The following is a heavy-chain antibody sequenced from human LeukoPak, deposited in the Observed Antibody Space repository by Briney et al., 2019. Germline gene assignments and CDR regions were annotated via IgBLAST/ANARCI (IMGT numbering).Heavy chain of an antibody. V-gene: IGHV1-69*05. CDR1: GGTFSSYA. Sequence: GASVKVSCKASGGTFSSYAISWVRQAPGQGLEWMGRIIPIFGTANYAQKFQGRVTITTDESTSTAYMELSSLRSEDPAVYYCAICVAFDSFYIWGQGTKVTVSS. J-gene: IGHJ3*02. CDR3: AICVAFDSFYI. D-gene: IGHD2-21*01. CDR2: IIPIFGTA.